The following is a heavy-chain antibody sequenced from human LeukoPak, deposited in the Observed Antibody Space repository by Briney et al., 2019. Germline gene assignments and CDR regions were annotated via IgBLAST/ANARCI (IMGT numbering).Heavy chain of an antibody. CDR2: IYSGGST. CDR1: GLTVSSNY. J-gene: IGHJ6*04. D-gene: IGHD6-19*01. CDR3: AREFEVAGLAIDV. V-gene: IGHV3-53*01. Sequence: PGGSLTLSCAASGLTVSSNYMSWVRQAPGKGLEWVSVIYSGGSTYYAESVKGRFTISRDNSKKTLYLQMKSLRAEDTAVYYCAREFEVAGLAIDVWGKPSTVTVSS.